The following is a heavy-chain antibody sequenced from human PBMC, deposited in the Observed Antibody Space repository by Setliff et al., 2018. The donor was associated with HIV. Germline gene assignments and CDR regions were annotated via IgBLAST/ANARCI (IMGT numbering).Heavy chain of an antibody. CDR2: ISDSGGNT. D-gene: IGHD3-22*01. J-gene: IGHJ4*02. Sequence: AASGFTFSTYAMTWVRQAPGKGLEWVSGISDSGGNTYYADSVKGRFTISRDNSKNMLYLQMNSLRAEDTAVYYCARVDYYDSSGYYDYWGQGTLVTVSS. CDR1: GFTFSTYA. CDR3: ARVDYYDSSGYYDY. V-gene: IGHV3-23*01.